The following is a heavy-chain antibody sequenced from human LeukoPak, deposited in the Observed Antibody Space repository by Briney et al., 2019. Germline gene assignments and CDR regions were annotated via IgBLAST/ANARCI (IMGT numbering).Heavy chain of an antibody. D-gene: IGHD6-19*01. CDR3: ARGSQWLAPDY. CDR2: IYSGGST. V-gene: IGHV3-53*01. Sequence: PGGSLRLSCAASGFTVSSNYMSWVRQAPGKGLEWVSVIYSGGSTYYADSVKGRFTISRDNSKNTLYLQMNSLRAEDTAVYYCARGSQWLAPDYWGQGTLVTVSS. J-gene: IGHJ4*02. CDR1: GFTVSSNY.